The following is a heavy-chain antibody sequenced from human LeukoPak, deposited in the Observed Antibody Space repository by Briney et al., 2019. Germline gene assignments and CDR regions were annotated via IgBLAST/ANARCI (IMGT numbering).Heavy chain of an antibody. Sequence: SQTLSLTCTVSGGSISSGDYYWSWIRQPPGKGLEWIGYIYYSGSTNYNPSLKSRVTISVDTSKNQFSLKLSSVTAADTAVYYCARATVRGVIWPYYYYGMDVWGQGTTVTVSS. V-gene: IGHV4-61*08. CDR3: ARATVRGVIWPYYYYGMDV. D-gene: IGHD3-10*01. CDR2: IYYSGST. J-gene: IGHJ6*02. CDR1: GGSISSGDYY.